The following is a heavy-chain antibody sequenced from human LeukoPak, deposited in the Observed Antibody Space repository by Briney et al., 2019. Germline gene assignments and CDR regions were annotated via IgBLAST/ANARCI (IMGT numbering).Heavy chain of an antibody. V-gene: IGHV3-21*04. CDR3: AKDRDDYVWGSYLGAFDI. CDR2: ITSSSTYT. D-gene: IGHD3-16*01. Sequence: SGGSLRLSCAASGFTFSSYSMNWVRQAPGKALEWVSSITSSSTYTYYADSVKGRYTISRDNFKNTLYLQMNSLRAEDTAVYYCAKDRDDYVWGSYLGAFDIWGQGTMVTVSS. J-gene: IGHJ3*02. CDR1: GFTFSSYS.